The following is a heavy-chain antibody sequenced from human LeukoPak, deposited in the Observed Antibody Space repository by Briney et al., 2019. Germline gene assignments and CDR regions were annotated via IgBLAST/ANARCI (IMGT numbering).Heavy chain of an antibody. V-gene: IGHV1-8*01. CDR2: MNPNSGNT. D-gene: IGHD6-13*01. CDR3: ARAFPGIAAAGTGGSHDY. CDR1: GYTFTSYD. J-gene: IGHJ4*02. Sequence: ASVKVSCKASGYTFTSYDINWVRQATGQGVEWMGWMNPNSGNTGYAQKFQGRVTMTRNTSISTAYMELSSLRSEDTAVYYCARAFPGIAAAGTGGSHDYWGQGTLVTVSS.